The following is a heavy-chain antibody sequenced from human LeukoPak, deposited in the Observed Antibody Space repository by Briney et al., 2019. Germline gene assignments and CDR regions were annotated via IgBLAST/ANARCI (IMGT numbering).Heavy chain of an antibody. Sequence: GASVKVSCKASGYTFTGYYMHWVRQAPGQGLEWMGWINPNSGGTNYAQKFQGRVTMTRDTSISTAYMELSRLRSDDTAVYYCARVPYSSSWYIYGGSFDYWGQGTLVTVSS. V-gene: IGHV1-2*02. D-gene: IGHD6-13*01. CDR3: ARVPYSSSWYIYGGSFDY. CDR2: INPNSGGT. J-gene: IGHJ4*02. CDR1: GYTFTGYY.